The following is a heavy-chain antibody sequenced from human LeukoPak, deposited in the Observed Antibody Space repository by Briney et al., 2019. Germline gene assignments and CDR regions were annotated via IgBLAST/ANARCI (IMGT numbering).Heavy chain of an antibody. Sequence: PGGSPRLSCVGSGFIFSSYSMNWVRQAPEKGLEWVSFISASSDSTYYADSVKGRFTISRDNAKNSLYLQIDVARVEDAAVYYCAPICSGVTCFQTRFDSWGQGILVTVSS. D-gene: IGHD2-15*01. V-gene: IGHV3-21*01. CDR1: GFIFSSYS. J-gene: IGHJ4*02. CDR2: ISASSDST. CDR3: APICSGVTCFQTRFDS.